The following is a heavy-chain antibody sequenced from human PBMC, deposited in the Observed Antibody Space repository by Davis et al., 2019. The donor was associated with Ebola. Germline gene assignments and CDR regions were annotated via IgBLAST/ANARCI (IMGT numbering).Heavy chain of an antibody. Sequence: PSETLSLTCTVSGVSITGYFWRWIRQIPGKGLEWIGYISNSGSTKYNPSLKSRVTISADTSKNQISLNLSSVTAADTATYYCANHCGGDCFTDHWGQGTQVTVSS. CDR2: ISNSGST. D-gene: IGHD2-21*01. CDR3: ANHCGGDCFTDH. V-gene: IGHV4-59*01. J-gene: IGHJ4*02. CDR1: GVSITGYF.